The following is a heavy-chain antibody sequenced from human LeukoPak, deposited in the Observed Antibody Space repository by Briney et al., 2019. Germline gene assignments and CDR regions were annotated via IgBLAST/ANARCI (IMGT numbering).Heavy chain of an antibody. Sequence: ASVKVSCKASGGTFSSYAISWVRQAPGQGLEWMGGIIPIFGTANYAQNFQGRVTITADESTSTAYMELSSLRSEDTAVYYCASGTYCYDSSGYYSTGAFDIWGQGTMVTVSS. J-gene: IGHJ3*02. CDR1: GGTFSSYA. V-gene: IGHV1-69*13. CDR2: IIPIFGTA. CDR3: ASGTYCYDSSGYYSTGAFDI. D-gene: IGHD3-22*01.